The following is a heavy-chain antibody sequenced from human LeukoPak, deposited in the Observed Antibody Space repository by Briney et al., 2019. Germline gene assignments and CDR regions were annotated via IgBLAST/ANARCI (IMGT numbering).Heavy chain of an antibody. D-gene: IGHD2-15*01. CDR3: AREEGRYCSGGSCYSNPFDY. CDR2: IKQDGSEK. V-gene: IGHV3-7*01. CDR1: GFTFSSYW. Sequence: GGSLRLSCAASGFTFSSYWMSWVRQAPGKGLEWVANIKQDGSEKYYVDSVKDRFTISRDNAKNSLYLQMNSLRAEYTAVYYGAREEGRYCSGGSCYSNPFDYWGQGTLVTVSS. J-gene: IGHJ4*02.